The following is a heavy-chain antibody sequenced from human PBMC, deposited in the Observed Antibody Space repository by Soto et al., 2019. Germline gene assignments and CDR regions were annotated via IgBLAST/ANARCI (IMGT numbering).Heavy chain of an antibody. CDR2: IGAHKGNT. V-gene: IGHV1-18*01. CDR3: ARDSRNYYDSSGYVRY. J-gene: IGHJ4*02. CDR1: GYTFTRYG. Sequence: QVQLVQSGAEVKKSGASVKVSCKASGYTFTRYGISWVRQAPGQGLEWMGWIGAHKGNTNYTQKFQGRITLTTDTSTNTAYMELRSLTSDDTAVYYCARDSRNYYDSSGYVRYWGQGTMVTVSS. D-gene: IGHD3-22*01.